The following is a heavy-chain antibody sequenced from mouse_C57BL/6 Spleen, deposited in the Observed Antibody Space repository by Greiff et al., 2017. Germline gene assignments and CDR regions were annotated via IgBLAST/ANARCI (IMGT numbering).Heavy chain of an antibody. CDR2: IYPGDGDT. D-gene: IGHD3-2*02. V-gene: IGHV1-80*01. CDR1: GYAFSSYW. Sequence: QVHVKQSGAELVKPGASVKISCKASGYAFSSYWMNWVKQRPGKGLEWIGQIYPGDGDTNYNGKFKGKATLTADKSSSTAYMQLSSLTSEDSAVYFCARESSGYGFAYWGQGTLVTVSA. J-gene: IGHJ3*01. CDR3: ARESSGYGFAY.